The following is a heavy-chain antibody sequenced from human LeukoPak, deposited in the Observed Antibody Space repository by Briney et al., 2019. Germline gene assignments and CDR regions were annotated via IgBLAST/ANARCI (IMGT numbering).Heavy chain of an antibody. Sequence: GESLKISCKGTGYTFTSYWIGWVRQMPGTGLEWMGIIYPGGSVTRYSPSFQGQVTISADKSISTAYLQWSSLKASATAMYYCARRGDGYNLNFDYWGQGTLVTVSS. J-gene: IGHJ4*02. CDR2: IYPGGSVT. CDR3: ARRGDGYNLNFDY. D-gene: IGHD5-24*01. V-gene: IGHV5-51*01. CDR1: GYTFTSYW.